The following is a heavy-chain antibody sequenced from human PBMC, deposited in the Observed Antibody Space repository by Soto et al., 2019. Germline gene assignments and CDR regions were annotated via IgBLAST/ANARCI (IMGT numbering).Heavy chain of an antibody. CDR1: GFTVSSNY. CDR2: IYSGGST. CDR3: ARATYDFWSGSSTGFDY. D-gene: IGHD3-3*01. Sequence: PGGSLRLSCAASGFTVSSNYMSWVRQAPGKGLEWVSVIYSGGSTYYADSVKGRFTISRDNSKNTLYLQMNSLRAEDTAVYYCARATYDFWSGSSTGFDYWGQGTLVTVAS. J-gene: IGHJ4*02. V-gene: IGHV3-53*01.